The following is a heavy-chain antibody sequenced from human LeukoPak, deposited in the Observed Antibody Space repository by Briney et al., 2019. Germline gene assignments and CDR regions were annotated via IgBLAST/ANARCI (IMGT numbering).Heavy chain of an antibody. CDR3: ARVLGYCSSTSCYTAAQAHDY. J-gene: IGHJ4*02. CDR1: GGTFSSYA. Sequence: GASVKVSCKASGGTFSSYAISWVRQAPGQGLEWMGGIIPIFGTANYAQKFQGRVTITADESTSTAYMELSSLRSEDTAVYYCARVLGYCSSTSCYTAAQAHDYWAREPWSPSPQ. V-gene: IGHV1-69*13. D-gene: IGHD2-2*02. CDR2: IIPIFGTA.